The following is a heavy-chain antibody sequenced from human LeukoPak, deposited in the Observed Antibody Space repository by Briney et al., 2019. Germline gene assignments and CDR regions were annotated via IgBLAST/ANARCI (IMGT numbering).Heavy chain of an antibody. D-gene: IGHD3-3*01. V-gene: IGHV1-2*02. Sequence: EASVKVSCKASGYTFTGYYMHWVRQAPGQGLEWMGWFNPNSGGTNYAQKFQGRVTMTRDTSISTAYMELSRLRSDDTAVYYCARDPKWSGYWGLFDYWGQGTLVTVSS. CDR3: ARDPKWSGYWGLFDY. CDR2: FNPNSGGT. J-gene: IGHJ4*02. CDR1: GYTFTGYY.